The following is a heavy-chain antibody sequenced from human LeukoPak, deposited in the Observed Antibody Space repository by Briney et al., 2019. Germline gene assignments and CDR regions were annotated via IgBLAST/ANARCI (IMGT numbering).Heavy chain of an antibody. D-gene: IGHD3-10*01. Sequence: GGSLRLSCTASGFDFSNYWMKWVREAPGGGLEGVADIKQDRSDKFYVDSVKGRFTISRDNAKNLVYLQMNSLRGEDTAVYYCARDIMPRGAFDIWGQGPMVSVSS. J-gene: IGHJ3*02. CDR1: GFDFSNYW. V-gene: IGHV3-7*01. CDR3: ARDIMPRGAFDI. CDR2: IKQDRSDK.